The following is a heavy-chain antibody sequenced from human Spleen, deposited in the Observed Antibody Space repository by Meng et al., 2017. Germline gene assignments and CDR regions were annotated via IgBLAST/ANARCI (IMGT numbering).Heavy chain of an antibody. CDR3: LRGSGGSV. D-gene: IGHD3-10*01. V-gene: IGHV4-30-4*03. Sequence: QVQLQESGPGLVKPSQTLSLTCTVFGGSISGGDYYWSWIRQPPGKGLEWIGYIHFSGSTYYNPSLNSRITISVDMSRNQFSLRLTSVTSADTAVYYCLRGSGGSVWGQGTLVTVSS. CDR1: GGSISGGDYY. J-gene: IGHJ4*02. CDR2: IHFSGST.